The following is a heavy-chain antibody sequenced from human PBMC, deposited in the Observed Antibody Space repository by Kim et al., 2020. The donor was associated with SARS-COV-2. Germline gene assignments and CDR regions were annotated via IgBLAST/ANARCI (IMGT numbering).Heavy chain of an antibody. J-gene: IGHJ5*02. V-gene: IGHV1-2*02. CDR3: ARGGPAHEFDP. Sequence: ASVKVSCKASGYTFTDFYIHWVRQAPGQGLEWMGRVDTKNGDTRYVRKYQGRVSMTRDTSTTTAYLELNSLTSDDTAGYYCARGGPAHEFDPWGQGTLVT. CDR1: GYTFTDFY. CDR2: VDTKNGDT.